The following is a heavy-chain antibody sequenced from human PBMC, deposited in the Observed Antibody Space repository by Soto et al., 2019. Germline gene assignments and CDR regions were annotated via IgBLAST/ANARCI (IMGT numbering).Heavy chain of an antibody. Sequence: QVQLVQSGAEVRKPGASVRLSCATSGYNFNQYYIHWVRQAPGQGLGWMEIINLRGGTTEYAHKFRGRVTVTGDTSTRTAYMELSSLRSEDTAVYFCARGPDDSDVPRWDYWGQGTLITVSS. D-gene: IGHD4-17*01. V-gene: IGHV1-46*02. CDR1: GYNFNQYY. J-gene: IGHJ4*02. CDR2: INLRGGTT. CDR3: ARGPDDSDVPRWDY.